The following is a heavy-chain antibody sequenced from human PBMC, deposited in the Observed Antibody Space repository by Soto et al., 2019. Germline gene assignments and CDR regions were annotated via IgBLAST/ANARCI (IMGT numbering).Heavy chain of an antibody. Sequence: SVKASCKASGGTFSSYAISWVRQAPGQGLEWMGGIIPIFGTANYAQKFQGRVTITADESTSTAYMELSSLRSEDTAVYYCAIRKEMATIYEPWFDPWGQGTLVTVSS. CDR1: GGTFSSYA. CDR3: AIRKEMATIYEPWFDP. D-gene: IGHD5-12*01. CDR2: IIPIFGTA. V-gene: IGHV1-69*13. J-gene: IGHJ5*02.